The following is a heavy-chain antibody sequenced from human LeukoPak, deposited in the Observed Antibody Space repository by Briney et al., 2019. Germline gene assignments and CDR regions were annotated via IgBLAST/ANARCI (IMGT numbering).Heavy chain of an antibody. Sequence: PSETLSLTCAVSGYSISSAYYWSWFRQPAGKGLEWIGRIYITGSTNYNPSLKSRVTMSVDTSKSQFSLRLSSVTAADTAVYYCARSGGDFWSGSFGYLDYWGQGTLVTVSS. J-gene: IGHJ4*02. CDR3: ARSGGDFWSGSFGYLDY. D-gene: IGHD3-3*01. CDR2: IYITGST. CDR1: GYSISSAYY. V-gene: IGHV4-4*07.